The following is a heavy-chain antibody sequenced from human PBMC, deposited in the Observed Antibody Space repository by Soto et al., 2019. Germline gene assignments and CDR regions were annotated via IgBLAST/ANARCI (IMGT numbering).Heavy chain of an antibody. CDR1: GFSLSTSDVG. CDR3: AHLLGLAPDFDS. V-gene: IGHV2-5*01. Sequence: QITLKESGPTLVKPTQTLTLTCTFSGFSLSTSDVGVGWIRQPPGKTPEWLALIYWNDDKRYSLSLKNRRTITKDTSKNQVVLTLTNMDPVDTATYFCAHLLGLAPDFDSGGQGTLVTVSS. CDR2: IYWNDDK. D-gene: IGHD7-27*01. J-gene: IGHJ4*02.